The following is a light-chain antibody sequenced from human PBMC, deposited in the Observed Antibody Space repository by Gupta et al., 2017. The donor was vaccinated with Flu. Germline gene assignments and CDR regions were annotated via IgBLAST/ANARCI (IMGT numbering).Light chain of an antibody. CDR2: AAS. Sequence: EIVLTRTPGTLSLSPGERATLSCRASQSISSSYLAWYQQQPGQAPRLLIYAASTRATGIPDRFSGSESGTDFTLTISRLEPEDFAVYYCQQYATSPAWTFGQGTKVEIK. CDR1: QSISSSY. V-gene: IGKV3-20*01. CDR3: QQYATSPAWT. J-gene: IGKJ1*01.